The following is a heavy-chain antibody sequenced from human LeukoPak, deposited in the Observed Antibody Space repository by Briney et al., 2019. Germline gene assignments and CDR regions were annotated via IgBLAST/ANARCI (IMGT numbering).Heavy chain of an antibody. CDR2: ISSSSSTI. Sequence: GRSLRLSCAASGFTFSSYAMHWVRQAPGKGLEWVSYISSSSSTIYYADSVKGRFTISRDNAKNSLYLQMNSLRAEDTAVYYCARGEAYYYDSSGEFDYWGQGTLVTVSS. CDR1: GFTFSSYA. CDR3: ARGEAYYYDSSGEFDY. J-gene: IGHJ4*02. V-gene: IGHV3-48*01. D-gene: IGHD3-22*01.